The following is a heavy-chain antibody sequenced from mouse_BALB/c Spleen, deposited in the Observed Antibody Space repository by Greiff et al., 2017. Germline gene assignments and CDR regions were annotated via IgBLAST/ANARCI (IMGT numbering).Heavy chain of an antibody. J-gene: IGHJ2*01. CDR3: VRRDYFDY. CDR2: IRSKSNNYAT. V-gene: IGHV10-1*02. CDR1: GFTFNTYA. Sequence: EVQGVESGGGLVQPKGSLKLSCAASGFTFNTYAMNWVRQAPGKGLEWVARIRSKSNNYATYYADSVKDRFTISRDDSQSMLYLQMNNLKTEDTAMYYCVRRDYFDYWGQGTTLTVSS.